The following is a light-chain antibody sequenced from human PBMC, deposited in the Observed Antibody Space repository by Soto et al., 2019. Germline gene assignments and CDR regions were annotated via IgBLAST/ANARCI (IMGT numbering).Light chain of an antibody. V-gene: IGLV1-40*01. CDR1: SSNIGAGYN. CDR2: VNN. J-gene: IGLJ2*01. CDR3: QSYDSSLSGSV. Sequence: QSVLTQPPSVSGAPGQRVTISCTGSSSNIGAGYNVHWYQQVPGTAPKLLIYVNNNRPSGVPDRFSGSKSGTSASLAITGLQAEDEADYYCQSYDSSLSGSVFGGGTKLTVL.